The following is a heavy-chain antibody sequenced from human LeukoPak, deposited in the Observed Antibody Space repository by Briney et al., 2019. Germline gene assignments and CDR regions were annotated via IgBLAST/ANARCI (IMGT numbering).Heavy chain of an antibody. J-gene: IGHJ4*02. D-gene: IGHD4-23*01. V-gene: IGHV4-4*07. CDR3: ARDDNGGKSEY. CDR1: GGSIGSYY. Sequence: KPSETLSLTCSVSGGSIGSYYWSWIRQPAGKGLEWIGRMYISGSTNYNPSLKSRVTMSVETSKNQFSLKLSSVTAADTAVYYCARDDNGGKSEYWGQGTLVTVSS. CDR2: MYISGST.